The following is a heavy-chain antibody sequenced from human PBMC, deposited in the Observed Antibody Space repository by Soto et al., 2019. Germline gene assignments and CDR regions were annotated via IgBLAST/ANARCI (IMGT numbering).Heavy chain of an antibody. CDR1: GFTFSSYS. D-gene: IGHD3-22*01. Sequence: EVQLVESGGGLVKPGGSLSLSCAASGFTFSSYSMNWVRQATGKGLEWVSTISSSSSYIYYADSVKGRFTISRENAKNSLYLQMNRLRAEDTAVYYCASDYDSSGYDYWGQGTLGTVSS. J-gene: IGHJ4*02. V-gene: IGHV3-21*01. CDR2: ISSSSSYI. CDR3: ASDYDSSGYDY.